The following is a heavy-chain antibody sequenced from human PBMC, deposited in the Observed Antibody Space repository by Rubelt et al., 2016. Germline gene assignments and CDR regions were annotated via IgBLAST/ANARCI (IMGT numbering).Heavy chain of an antibody. J-gene: IGHJ4*02. CDR1: GFTFSSYG. Sequence: PGRSLRLSCAASGFTFSSYGMHWVRQAPGKGLEWAAVIWYDGSNKYYADSVKGRFTISRDNSKNTLYLQMNSLRAEDTAVYYCAKCNLDSGELGDGSDYWGQGTLVTVSS. CDR2: IWYDGSNK. D-gene: IGHD1-26*01. V-gene: IGHV3-33*06. CDR3: AKCNLDSGELGDGSDY.